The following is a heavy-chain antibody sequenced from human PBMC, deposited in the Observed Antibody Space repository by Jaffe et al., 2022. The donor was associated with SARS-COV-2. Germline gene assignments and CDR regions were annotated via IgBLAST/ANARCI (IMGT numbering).Heavy chain of an antibody. CDR1: GFTFSSYA. V-gene: IGHV3-64*01. D-gene: IGHD3-22*01. CDR2: ISSNGDTT. CDR3: ARQTYYSGTSGYFGAFDI. J-gene: IGHJ3*02. Sequence: EAQLVESGGGLVQPGRSLKLSCAASGFTFSSYAMHWVRQAPGKGLEYVSAISSNGDTTYYASSVKGRFIISRDNSKNTLYLQMGGLRVEDMAVYYCARQTYYSGTSGYFGAFDIWGHGTMVTVSS.